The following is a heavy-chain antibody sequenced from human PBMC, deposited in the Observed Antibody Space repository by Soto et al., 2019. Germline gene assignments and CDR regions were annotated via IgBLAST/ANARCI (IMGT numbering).Heavy chain of an antibody. CDR2: ISGSGGST. CDR3: AKDRGNIVVVVASYYMDV. D-gene: IGHD2-15*01. J-gene: IGHJ6*03. CDR1: GFTFSSYA. V-gene: IGHV3-23*01. Sequence: PGGSLRLSCAASGFTFSSYAMSWVRQAPGKGLEWVSAISGSGGSTYYADSVKGRFTISRDNSKNTLYLQMNSLRAEDTAVYYCAKDRGNIVVVVASYYMDVWGKGTTVTVSS.